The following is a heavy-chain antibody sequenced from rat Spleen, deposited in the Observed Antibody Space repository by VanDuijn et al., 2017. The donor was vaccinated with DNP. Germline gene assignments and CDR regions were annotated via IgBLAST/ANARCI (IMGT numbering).Heavy chain of an antibody. CDR3: ARPIYNNHGGFAY. J-gene: IGHJ3*01. D-gene: IGHD1-10*01. Sequence: EVQLVESGGDLVQPRRSLKLSCVASGFTFSNYWMTWIRQVPGKGLEWVASITSSGGSIYYPDSVKGRFTISRDDAKNTLYLQMNSLRSEDMATYYCARPIYNNHGGFAYWGQGTLVTVSS. V-gene: IGHV5-31*01. CDR1: GFTFSNYW. CDR2: ITSSGGSI.